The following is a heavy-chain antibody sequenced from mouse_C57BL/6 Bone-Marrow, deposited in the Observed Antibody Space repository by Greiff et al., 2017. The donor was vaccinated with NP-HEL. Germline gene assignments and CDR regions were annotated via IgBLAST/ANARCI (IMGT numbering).Heavy chain of an antibody. CDR2: IHPNSGSN. Sequence: QVQLQQPGAELVKPGASVKLSCKASGYTFTSYWMHWVKQRPGQGLEWIGMIHPNSGSNNYNEKFKSKATLTVDKSSSTAYMQLSSLTSEDSAVYYCASPYYYSGYWGQGTTLTVSS. J-gene: IGHJ2*01. CDR3: ASPYYYSGY. V-gene: IGHV1-64*01. CDR1: GYTFTSYW. D-gene: IGHD1-1*01.